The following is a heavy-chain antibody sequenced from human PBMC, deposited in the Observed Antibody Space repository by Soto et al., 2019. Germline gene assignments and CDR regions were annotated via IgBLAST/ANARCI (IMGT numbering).Heavy chain of an antibody. D-gene: IGHD4-17*01. CDR2: ISSSSSTI. J-gene: IGHJ4*02. Sequence: GGSLRLSCAASGFTFSSYSMNWVRQAPGKGLEWVSYISSSSSTIYYADSVKGRFTISRDNAKNSLYLQMNSLRAEDTAVYYCARNTAALDFDYWGQGTLVTVCS. CDR3: ARNTAALDFDY. CDR1: GFTFSSYS. V-gene: IGHV3-48*01.